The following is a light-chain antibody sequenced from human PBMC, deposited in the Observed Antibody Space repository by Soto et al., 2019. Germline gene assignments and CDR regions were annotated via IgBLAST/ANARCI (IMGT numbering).Light chain of an antibody. J-gene: IGKJ1*01. Sequence: AIQMTQSPSSLSASVGDRVTITCLASQDIRTELGWYQQKPGKAPKLLIYASSSLQSGVPSRFSGSGSGTDFTLTISSLQPEDFATYYCLQDSKYPRTFGQGTKVEIK. CDR3: LQDSKYPRT. CDR1: QDIRTE. CDR2: ASS. V-gene: IGKV1-6*01.